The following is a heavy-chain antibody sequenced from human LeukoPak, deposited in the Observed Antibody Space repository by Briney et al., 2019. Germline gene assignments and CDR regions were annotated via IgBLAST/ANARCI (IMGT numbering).Heavy chain of an antibody. D-gene: IGHD1-1*01. J-gene: IGHJ5*02. V-gene: IGHV4-34*01. CDR1: GGSFSDYY. CDR2: INHSGST. Sequence: SETLSLTCAVYGGSFSDYYWRWIRQPPGKGLEWIGEINHSGSTNYNPSLKSRVTISVDTSKNQFSLKLSSVTAADTAVYYCARERGWPSRFDPWGQGTLVTVSS. CDR3: ARERGWPSRFDP.